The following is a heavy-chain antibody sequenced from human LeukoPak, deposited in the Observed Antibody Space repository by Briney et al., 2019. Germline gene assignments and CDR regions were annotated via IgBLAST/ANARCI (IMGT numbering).Heavy chain of an antibody. CDR3: ARAERGYCSSTSCLDYGDFLDY. Sequence: GGSLRLSCAASGFTFSSYAMHWVRQAPGKGLEWVAVISYDGSNKYYADSVKGRFTISRDNSKNTLYLQMNSLRAEDTAVYYCARAERGYCSSTSCLDYGDFLDYWGQGTLVTVSS. CDR2: ISYDGSNK. J-gene: IGHJ4*02. V-gene: IGHV3-30-3*01. CDR1: GFTFSSYA. D-gene: IGHD2-2*01.